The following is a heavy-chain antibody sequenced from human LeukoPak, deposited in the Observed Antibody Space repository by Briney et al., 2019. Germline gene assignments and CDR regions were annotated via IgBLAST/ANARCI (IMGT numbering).Heavy chain of an antibody. CDR1: GFTFSSYS. Sequence: GGSLRLSCAASGFTFSSYSMNWVRQAPGKGLEWVSSISSSSSYIYYADSVKGRFTISRDNAKNSLYLQMSSLRVEDTAVYYCARGQEMITFGGVLDRYFDYWGRGTLVTVSS. V-gene: IGHV3-21*01. CDR3: ARGQEMITFGGVLDRYFDY. J-gene: IGHJ4*02. CDR2: ISSSSSYI. D-gene: IGHD3-16*02.